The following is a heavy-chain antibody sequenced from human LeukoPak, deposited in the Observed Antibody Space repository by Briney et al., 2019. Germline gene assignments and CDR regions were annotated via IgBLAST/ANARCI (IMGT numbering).Heavy chain of an antibody. Sequence: SVKVSCEASGGTFSSHAISWVRQAPGQGLEWMGRIIPILGIANYAQKFQGRVTITADKSTSTAYMELSSLRSEDTAVYYCARACSSTSCYRRFDPWGQGTLVTVSS. CDR3: ARACSSTSCYRRFDP. V-gene: IGHV1-69*04. D-gene: IGHD2-2*02. CDR2: IIPILGIA. CDR1: GGTFSSHA. J-gene: IGHJ5*02.